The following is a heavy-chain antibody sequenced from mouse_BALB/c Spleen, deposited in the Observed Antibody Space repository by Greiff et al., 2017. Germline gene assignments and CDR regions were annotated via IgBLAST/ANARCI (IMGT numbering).Heavy chain of an antibody. CDR3: ARGDYDAGFAY. J-gene: IGHJ3*01. V-gene: IGHV5-4*02. CDR1: GFTFSDYY. D-gene: IGHD2-4*01. CDR2: ISDGGSYT. Sequence: EVKLMESGGGLVKPGGSLKLSCAASGFTFSDYYMYWVRQTPEKRLEWVATISDGGSYTYYPDSVKGRFTISRDNAKNNLYLQMSSLKSEDTAMYYCARGDYDAGFAYWGQGTLVTVSA.